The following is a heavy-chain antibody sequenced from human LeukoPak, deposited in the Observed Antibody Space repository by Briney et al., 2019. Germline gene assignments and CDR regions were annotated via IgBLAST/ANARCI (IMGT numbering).Heavy chain of an antibody. V-gene: IGHV4-39*07. D-gene: IGHD6-13*01. CDR1: GGSISSGDYY. CDR2: IYHSGST. J-gene: IGHJ4*02. Sequence: PSETLSLTCTVSGGSISSGDYYWSWIRQPPGKGLEWIGEIYHSGSTNYNPSLKSRVTISVDKSKNQFSLKLSSVTAADTAVYYCARESWYNDYWGQGTLVTVSS. CDR3: ARESWYNDY.